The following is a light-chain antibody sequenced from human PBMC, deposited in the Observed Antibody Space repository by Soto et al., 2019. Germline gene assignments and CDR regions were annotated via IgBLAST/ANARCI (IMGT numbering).Light chain of an antibody. Sequence: ETVLTQSPATLALPPGERATLSCRASQSVSSYFAWYQLKPGQAPRLLISDATNRATGIPARFSGSGSGTDFTLTISSLEPEDFAVYYCQQRSNWPLTFGGGTKVEIK. V-gene: IGKV3-11*01. CDR2: DAT. J-gene: IGKJ4*01. CDR3: QQRSNWPLT. CDR1: QSVSSY.